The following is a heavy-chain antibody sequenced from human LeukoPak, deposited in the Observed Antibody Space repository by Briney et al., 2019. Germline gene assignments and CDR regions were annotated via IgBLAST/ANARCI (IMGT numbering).Heavy chain of an antibody. CDR1: GFTLTNYG. V-gene: IGHV3-23*01. CDR3: AKGTAPNSGILDC. CDR2: LTDIGSTT. Sequence: PGGSLRLSCAASGFTLTNYGMTWVRQAPGKGLEWVSTLTDIGSTTYYADSVKGRFTVSRDASKNTLYLQMNGLRADDTAIYFCAKGTAPNSGILDCWGQGTLVTVSS. D-gene: IGHD1-26*01. J-gene: IGHJ4*02.